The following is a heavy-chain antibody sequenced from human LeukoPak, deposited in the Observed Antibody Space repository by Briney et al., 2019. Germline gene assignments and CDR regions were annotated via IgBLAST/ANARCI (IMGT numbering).Heavy chain of an antibody. CDR2: ISSSSSTI. V-gene: IGHV3-48*01. J-gene: IGHJ5*02. D-gene: IGHD6-19*01. CDR1: GFSFSTYS. CDR3: ARDSSGWYHWFDP. Sequence: GGSLRLSCAASGFSFSTYSMNWVRQAPGKGLEWVSYISSSSSTIYYADSVKGRFTISRDNAKNSLYLQMNSLRVEDTAVYYCARDSSGWYHWFDPWGQGTLVTVSS.